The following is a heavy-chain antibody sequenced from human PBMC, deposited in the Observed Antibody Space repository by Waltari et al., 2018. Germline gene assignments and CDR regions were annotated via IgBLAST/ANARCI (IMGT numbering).Heavy chain of an antibody. Sequence: QVQLEQSGAEVKKPGASMKVSCKVSGYDLSELSMHWVRQAPGEGLEWMGGFNPEDGEIIYAQKFRGRVTMTEDTSTETVYMDLSSLRSEDTAVYYCATSNSGGRRGFDYWGQGTLVTVSS. CDR2: FNPEDGEI. D-gene: IGHD2-15*01. J-gene: IGHJ4*02. CDR3: ATSNSGGRRGFDY. CDR1: GYDLSELS. V-gene: IGHV1-24*01.